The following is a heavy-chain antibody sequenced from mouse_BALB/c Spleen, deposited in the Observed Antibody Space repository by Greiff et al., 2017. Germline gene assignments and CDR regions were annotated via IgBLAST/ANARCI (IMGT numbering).Heavy chain of an antibody. CDR3: ARSGPAWFAY. D-gene: IGHD3-1*01. CDR1: GYSITSDYA. J-gene: IGHJ3*01. CDR2: ISYSGST. Sequence: EVKLVESGPGLVKPSQSLSLTCTVTGYSITSDYAWNWIRQFPGNKLEWMGYISYSGSTSYNPSLKSRISITRDTSKNQFFLQLNSVTTEDTATYYCARSGPAWFAYWGQGTLVTVSA. V-gene: IGHV3-2*02.